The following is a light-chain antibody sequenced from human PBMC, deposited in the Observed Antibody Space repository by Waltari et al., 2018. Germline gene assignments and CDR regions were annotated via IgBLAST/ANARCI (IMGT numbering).Light chain of an antibody. Sequence: QSVLTQPPSASGTPGQRVTISCSGSSSNIGTNTVNWYQQFPGTAPKLLIYSNEQRPSGVPDRFSGSKSGSSASLAISGLQSEDEADYYCGSWDDSLNAYVFGTGTKVTVL. V-gene: IGLV1-44*01. CDR2: SNE. J-gene: IGLJ1*01. CDR1: SSNIGTNT. CDR3: GSWDDSLNAYV.